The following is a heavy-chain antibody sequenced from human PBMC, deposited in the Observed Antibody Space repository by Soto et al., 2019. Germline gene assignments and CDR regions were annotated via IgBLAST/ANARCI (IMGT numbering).Heavy chain of an antibody. CDR3: ARVTLKAGNWFDP. CDR2: INPKSRGT. Sequence: SLEGSCKASVYTLTDYFVHWVRQAPGQGFEWMGWINPKSRGTTYAQKFQGRVTMTRETSNSTAYMELRGLRSDDTAIYYCARVTLKAGNWFDPWGQGTLGTGFS. CDR1: VYTLTDYF. J-gene: IGHJ5*02. V-gene: IGHV1-2*02.